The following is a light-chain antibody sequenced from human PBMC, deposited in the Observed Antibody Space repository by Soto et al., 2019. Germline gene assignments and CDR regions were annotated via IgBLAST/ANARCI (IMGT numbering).Light chain of an antibody. CDR1: TSNIRYNF. CDR3: AAWDGSLSAWV. J-gene: IGLJ3*02. Sequence: QSVLTQPPSTTGTPGQRVTISCSGRTSNIRYNFVYWYQHLPVTAPKLLIYRNDERPSGVPDRFSGSKSGTSASLAISGLRSEDEADYYCAAWDGSLSAWVFGGGTKLTVL. V-gene: IGLV1-47*01. CDR2: RND.